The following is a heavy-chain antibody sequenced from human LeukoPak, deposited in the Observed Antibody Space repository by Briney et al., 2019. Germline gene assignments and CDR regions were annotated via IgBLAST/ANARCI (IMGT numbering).Heavy chain of an antibody. J-gene: IGHJ4*02. Sequence: ASVKVSCKASGYTFTSYYMHWVRQAPGQGLEWMGIINPSGGSTSYARKFQGRVTMTRDTSTSTVYMELSSLRSEDTAVYYCARDVSYCSSTSCYGYGFDYWGQGTLVTVSS. CDR1: GYTFTSYY. V-gene: IGHV1-46*01. CDR2: INPSGGST. D-gene: IGHD2-2*01. CDR3: ARDVSYCSSTSCYGYGFDY.